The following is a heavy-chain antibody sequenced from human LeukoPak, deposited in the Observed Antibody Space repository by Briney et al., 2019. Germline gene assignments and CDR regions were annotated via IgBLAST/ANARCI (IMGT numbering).Heavy chain of an antibody. J-gene: IGHJ6*02. CDR2: IYYSVST. Sequence: SETLSLTCTVSGGSISSYYWSWIRQPPGKGLEWIGHIYYSVSTNCNPSLKSRVAISVDTSNNQFSLTLSSVTAADTAVYYCARDRRGTYYSSYYAMDVWGQGTTVTVSS. CDR1: GGSISSYY. V-gene: IGHV4-59*01. D-gene: IGHD1-26*01. CDR3: ARDRRGTYYSSYYAMDV.